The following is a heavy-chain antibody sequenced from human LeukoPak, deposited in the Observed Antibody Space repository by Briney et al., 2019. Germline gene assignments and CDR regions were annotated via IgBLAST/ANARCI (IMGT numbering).Heavy chain of an antibody. V-gene: IGHV1-46*01. D-gene: IGHD6-19*01. CDR1: GYNFIDYY. CDR2: VNPAGGNI. J-gene: IGHJ4*02. Sequence: ASVKVSCKTSGYNFIDYYLHWFRQAPGQGFEWMGIVNPAGGNISYAQKFQGRVIMTRDTSTASVSMELQSLTSDDTAVYYCAXXRYSNGWHDMWGQGTQVTVSS. CDR3: AXXRYSNGWHDM.